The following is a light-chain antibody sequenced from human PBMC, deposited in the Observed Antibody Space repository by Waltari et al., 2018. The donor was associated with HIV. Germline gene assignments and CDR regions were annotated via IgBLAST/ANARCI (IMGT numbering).Light chain of an antibody. Sequence: QSALTQPASVSGSPGQSITISCTGTSTDVVGYNYVSWYQHHPGKAPKVMIYEVSNRPSGVSNRFSGSKSGNTASLTISGLQAEDEADYYCSSYTSSTTWVFGGGTKLTVL. J-gene: IGLJ3*02. CDR2: EVS. V-gene: IGLV2-14*01. CDR3: SSYTSSTTWV. CDR1: STDVVGYNY.